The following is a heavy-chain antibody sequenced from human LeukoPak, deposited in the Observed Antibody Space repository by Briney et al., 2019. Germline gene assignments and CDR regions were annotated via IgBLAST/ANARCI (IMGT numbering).Heavy chain of an antibody. D-gene: IGHD1-1*01. Sequence: PGGSLRLSCAASGFTFSSIAMTWGRQAPGKGLEWVSSIRSNGDTTYNADSVKARFTISRDNSKNTLYLQMNSLRVEDTAIYYCAKGQELDDGVFDSWGQGTLVTVSS. CDR3: AKGQELDDGVFDS. CDR1: GFTFSSIA. J-gene: IGHJ4*02. V-gene: IGHV3-23*01. CDR2: IRSNGDTT.